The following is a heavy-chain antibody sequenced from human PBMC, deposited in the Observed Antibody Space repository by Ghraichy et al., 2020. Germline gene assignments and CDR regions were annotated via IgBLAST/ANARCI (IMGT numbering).Heavy chain of an antibody. D-gene: IGHD5-12*01. V-gene: IGHV1-2*02. Sequence: ASVKVSCKASGYTFTAYYMHWVRQAPGQGLEWMGWINPNSGGTNYAQKFQGRVTMTRDTSISTVYMELSRLRSDDTAVYYCASTVATIAYYAFDIWGQGTVVTVSS. CDR3: ASTVATIAYYAFDI. CDR1: GYTFTAYY. J-gene: IGHJ3*02. CDR2: INPNSGGT.